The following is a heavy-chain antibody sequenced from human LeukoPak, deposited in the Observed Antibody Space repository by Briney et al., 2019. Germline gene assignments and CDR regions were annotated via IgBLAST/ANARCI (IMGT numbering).Heavy chain of an antibody. CDR1: GGSISSSSYN. Sequence: SETLSLTCTVSGGSISSSSYNSGWIRQPPGKGLEWIGSISYSGSTYYNPSLRNRLTIFVDTSKNQFSLKLSSVTAADTAVYYCARHEWNYVTYFDFWGQGTRVTVSS. CDR2: ISYSGST. D-gene: IGHD1-7*01. J-gene: IGHJ4*02. CDR3: ARHEWNYVTYFDF. V-gene: IGHV4-39*01.